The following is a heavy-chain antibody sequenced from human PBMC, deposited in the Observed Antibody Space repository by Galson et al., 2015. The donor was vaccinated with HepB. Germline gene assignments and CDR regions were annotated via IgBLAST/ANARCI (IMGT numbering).Heavy chain of an antibody. Sequence: TLSLTCTVSGGSISSGGYYWSWIRQHPGKGLEWIGDIYYSGSTYYNPSLKSRVTISVDTSKNQFSLKLSSVTAADTAVYYCARKGPDSSGYYYVGGPDAFDIWGQGTMVTVSS. CDR1: GGSISSGGYY. V-gene: IGHV4-31*03. CDR2: IYYSGST. D-gene: IGHD3-22*01. J-gene: IGHJ3*02. CDR3: ARKGPDSSGYYYVGGPDAFDI.